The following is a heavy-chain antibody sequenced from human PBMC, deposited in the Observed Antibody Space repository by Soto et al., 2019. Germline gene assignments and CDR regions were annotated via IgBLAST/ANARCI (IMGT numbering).Heavy chain of an antibody. Sequence: GGSLRLSCAASGFSFSNFAMSWVRQAPGTGLEWVSSISGSGDKTYYLDSVKGRFTISRDNSKNTLYLHMNSLGAEDTAVYFCAKDYASTWYWYLDPWGQGNLVTVSS. V-gene: IGHV3-23*01. CDR1: GFSFSNFA. CDR3: AKDYASTWYWYLDP. D-gene: IGHD6-13*01. J-gene: IGHJ5*02. CDR2: ISGSGDKT.